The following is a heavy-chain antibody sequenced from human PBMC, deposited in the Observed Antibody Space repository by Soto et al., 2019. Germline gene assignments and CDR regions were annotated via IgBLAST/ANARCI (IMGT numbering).Heavy chain of an antibody. CDR1: GFTFRSYW. CDR3: ARDHANGFDP. V-gene: IGHV3-74*01. J-gene: IGHJ5*02. CDR2: INSDGSST. Sequence: EVQLVESGGGLVRPGGSMRLSCAASGFTFRSYWMHWFRQAPGKGLVWVSRINSDGSSTSYADSVKGRFTISRDNAKNTLYLQMNSLRVEDTAVYYCARDHANGFDPWGPGTLVTVSS.